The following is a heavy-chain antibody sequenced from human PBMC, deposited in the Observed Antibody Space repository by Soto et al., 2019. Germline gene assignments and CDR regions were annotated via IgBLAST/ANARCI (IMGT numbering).Heavy chain of an antibody. D-gene: IGHD6-13*01. J-gene: IGHJ6*02. V-gene: IGHV3-23*01. CDR3: ATPHSSSWYLGGMDV. CDR1: GFTFSSYA. Sequence: PGGSLRLSCAAYGFTFSSYAMSWVRQAPGKGLEWVSVISGSDDSTYYADSVKGRFTISRDNSKDTLYLQMNSLRAEDTAVYYCATPHSSSWYLGGMDVWGQGTTVTVSS. CDR2: ISGSDDST.